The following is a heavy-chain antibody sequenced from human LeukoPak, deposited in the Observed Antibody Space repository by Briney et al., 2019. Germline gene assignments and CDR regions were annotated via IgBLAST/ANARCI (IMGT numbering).Heavy chain of an antibody. Sequence: PSETLSLTCAVYGGSFSGYYWSWIRQPPGKGLEWIGEINHSGSTNYNPSLKSRVTISVDTSKKQFSLKLSSVTAADTTVYYCARGQAAVAGRLKPRWYLDLWGRGTLVTVSS. D-gene: IGHD6-19*01. CDR1: GGSFSGYY. CDR2: INHSGST. V-gene: IGHV4-34*01. CDR3: ARGQAAVAGRLKPRWYLDL. J-gene: IGHJ2*01.